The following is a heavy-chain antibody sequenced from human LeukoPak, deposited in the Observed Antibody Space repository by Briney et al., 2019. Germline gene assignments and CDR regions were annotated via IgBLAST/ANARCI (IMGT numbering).Heavy chain of an antibody. V-gene: IGHV4-4*08. D-gene: IGHD3-10*01. CDR1: GGSISSYY. Sequence: SETLSLTCTVSGGSISSYYWNWIRQPPGKGLEWIGRIYTSGSTNYNPSFKSRVPISVDTSKNQFSLKLSSVTAADTAVYYCARLRFGELAPNYWGQGTLVTVSS. J-gene: IGHJ4*02. CDR3: ARLRFGELAPNY. CDR2: IYTSGST.